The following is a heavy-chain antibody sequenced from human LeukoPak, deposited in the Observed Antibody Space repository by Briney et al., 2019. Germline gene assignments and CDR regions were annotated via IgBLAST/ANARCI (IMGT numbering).Heavy chain of an antibody. CDR1: GYTFTTYG. V-gene: IGHV1-18*01. CDR3: ARVGISGCCSTDY. D-gene: IGHD2-15*01. Sequence: ASVKVSCKASGYTFTTYGIRWMRQAPGQGLEWMGWISGYSGNTNYAQNLQGRVTMTTDTSTSTAYMELRSLRSDDTAVYYCARVGISGCCSTDYWGQGTLVTVPS. CDR2: ISGYSGNT. J-gene: IGHJ4*02.